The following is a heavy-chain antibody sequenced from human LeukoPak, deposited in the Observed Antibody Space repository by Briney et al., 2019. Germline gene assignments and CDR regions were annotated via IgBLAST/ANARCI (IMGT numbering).Heavy chain of an antibody. V-gene: IGHV3-74*01. D-gene: IGHD1-26*01. CDR3: VRDLGGRSGH. CDR1: GFTFSSNW. Sequence: GGSLRLSCAASGFTFSSNWMHWVRQAPGKGLVWVSRINEDGSTTNYADSVKGRFTISRDNTKNTLYLQMNSLRAEDTAVYYCVRDLGGRSGHWGQGTLVTVSS. J-gene: IGHJ4*02. CDR2: INEDGSTT.